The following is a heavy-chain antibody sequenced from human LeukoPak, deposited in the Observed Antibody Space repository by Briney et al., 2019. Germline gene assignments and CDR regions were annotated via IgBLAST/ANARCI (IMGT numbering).Heavy chain of an antibody. Sequence: SETLSLTCAVYGGSFSGYYWSWIRQPPGKGLEWIGEINHSGSTNYNPSLKSRVTISVDTSKNQFSLKLSSGTAADTAVYYCATFHPGGRDGYNYWGQGTLVTVSS. CDR3: ATFHPGGRDGYNY. J-gene: IGHJ4*02. D-gene: IGHD5-24*01. CDR1: GGSFSGYY. V-gene: IGHV4-34*01. CDR2: INHSGST.